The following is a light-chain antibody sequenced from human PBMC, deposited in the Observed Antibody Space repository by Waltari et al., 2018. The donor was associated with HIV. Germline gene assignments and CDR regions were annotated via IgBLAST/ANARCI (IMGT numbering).Light chain of an antibody. CDR3: QQYNNWPQT. V-gene: IGKV3-15*01. CDR2: GAS. J-gene: IGKJ2*01. Sequence: EIVLTQSPAILSVSPGERATLSCRASQNVNNNLAWYQQKNGTAPRLLIYGASTRATDVPGRFSGSGSGTEFTLTVSNLQSEDFAVYYCQQYNNWPQTFGQGTKVEIK. CDR1: QNVNNN.